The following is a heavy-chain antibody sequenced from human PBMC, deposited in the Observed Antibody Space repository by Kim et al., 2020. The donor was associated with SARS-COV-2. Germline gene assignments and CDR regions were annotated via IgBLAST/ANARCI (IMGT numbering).Heavy chain of an antibody. CDR2: INHSGTT. CDR1: GDTFSGYY. D-gene: IGHD2-15*01. CDR3: ARVHQCSGDACRSDFDF. J-gene: IGHJ4*02. Sequence: SETLSLTCAVYGDTFSGYYWGWIRQSPGKGLEWIGEINHSGTTKYNPTLRSRVAISADASKSQFSLNMTSVAAADTAVYYCARVHQCSGDACRSDFDFWGQGALVTVSS. V-gene: IGHV4-34*08.